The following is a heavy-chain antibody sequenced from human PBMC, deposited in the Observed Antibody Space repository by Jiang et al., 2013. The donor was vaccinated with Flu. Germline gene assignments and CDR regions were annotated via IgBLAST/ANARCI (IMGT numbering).Heavy chain of an antibody. CDR2: ISGSGGST. D-gene: IGHD3-10*01. Sequence: KRLEWVSAISGSGGSTYYADSVKGRFTISRDNSKNTLYLQMNSLRAEDTAVYYCAERFGSGTMVRELLPMSFDYWGQGTLVTVSS. CDR3: AERFGSGTMVRELLPMSFDY. J-gene: IGHJ4*02. V-gene: IGHV3-23*01.